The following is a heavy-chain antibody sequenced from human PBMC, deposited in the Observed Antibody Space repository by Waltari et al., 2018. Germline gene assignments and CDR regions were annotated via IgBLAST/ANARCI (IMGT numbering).Heavy chain of an antibody. CDR2: IYSSGSS. CDR3: ARVSLASCTARNCPSWLDP. D-gene: IGHD2-8*02. Sequence: QVQLQESGPGLVKPSATLSLTCSVSGGFIRTYYWTWIPQPAGKGLEWLGRIYSSGSSNYNPSLKSRVTMSIDTSKNQLSLKLNSVTAADTAVYYCARVSLASCTARNCPSWLDPWGQGTLVTVSS. J-gene: IGHJ5*02. CDR1: GGFIRTYY. V-gene: IGHV4-4*07.